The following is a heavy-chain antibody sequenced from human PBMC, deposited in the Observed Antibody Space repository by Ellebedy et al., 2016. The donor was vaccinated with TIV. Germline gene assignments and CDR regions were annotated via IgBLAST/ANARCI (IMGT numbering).Heavy chain of an antibody. CDR2: ISGSGGST. V-gene: IGHV3-23*01. CDR3: AKDRAMIVVVTFDY. Sequence: GGSLRLSXAASGFTFSSYAMSWVRQAPGKGLEWVSAISGSGGSTYYADSVKGRFTISRDNSKNTLYLQMNSLRAEDTAVYYCAKDRAMIVVVTFDYWGQGTLVTVSS. J-gene: IGHJ4*02. D-gene: IGHD3-22*01. CDR1: GFTFSSYA.